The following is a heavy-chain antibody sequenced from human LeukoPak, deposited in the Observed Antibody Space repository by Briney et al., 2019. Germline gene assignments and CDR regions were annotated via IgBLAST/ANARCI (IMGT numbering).Heavy chain of an antibody. V-gene: IGHV4-59*11. J-gene: IGHJ5*02. D-gene: IGHD3-3*01. Sequence: PSETLSLTCTVSGGSISTHYWNWIRQPPGRGLEWIGYIYYSGRTNYNPSLKSRVTMSLDTSKNQFSLKLTSVTAADTVVYYCAGDPGGARNDFWSGLLPGNWFDPWGQGTLVTVSS. CDR3: AGDPGGARNDFWSGLLPGNWFDP. CDR1: GGSISTHY. CDR2: IYYSGRT.